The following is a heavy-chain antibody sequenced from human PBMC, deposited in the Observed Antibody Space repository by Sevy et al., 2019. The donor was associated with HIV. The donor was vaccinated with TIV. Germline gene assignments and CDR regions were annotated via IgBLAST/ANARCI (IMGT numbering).Heavy chain of an antibody. CDR1: GGTFSSYG. CDR2: IIHILGTV. CDR3: AWGGGNGWYYFDY. Sequence: ASVKVSCKASGGTFSSYGISWVRQAPGQGLEWMEGIIHILGTVNYAQKFQGRVTITADESTKTAYMELSSLRSEDTAVDYCAWGGGNGWYYFDYWGQESLVTVSS. V-gene: IGHV1-69*13. D-gene: IGHD6-19*01. J-gene: IGHJ4*02.